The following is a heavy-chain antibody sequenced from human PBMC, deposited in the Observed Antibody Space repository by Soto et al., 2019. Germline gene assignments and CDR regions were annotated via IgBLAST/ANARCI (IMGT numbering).Heavy chain of an antibody. D-gene: IGHD5-12*01. Sequence: ASVKVSCKASGGTFSSYAISWVRQAPGQGLEWMGGIIPIFGTANYAQKFQGRVTITADESTSTAYMELSSLRSEDTAVYYCASLVPQGGGYGRTYYYYGMDVWGQGTTVTVSS. CDR1: GGTFSSYA. J-gene: IGHJ6*02. V-gene: IGHV1-69*13. CDR3: ASLVPQGGGYGRTYYYYGMDV. CDR2: IIPIFGTA.